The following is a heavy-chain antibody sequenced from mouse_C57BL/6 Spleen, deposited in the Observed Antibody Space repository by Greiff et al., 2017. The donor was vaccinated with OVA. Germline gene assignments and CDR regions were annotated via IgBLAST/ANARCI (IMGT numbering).Heavy chain of an antibody. CDR2: IDPSDSYT. Sequence: QVQLQQPGAELVRPGTSVKLSCKASGYTFTSYWMHWVKQRPGQGLEWIGVIDPSDSYTNYNQKFKGKATLTVDTSSSTAYMQLSSLTSEDSAVYYGARSGLGTEWYFDVWGTGTTVTVSS. J-gene: IGHJ1*03. CDR3: ARSGLGTEWYFDV. V-gene: IGHV1-59*01. CDR1: GYTFTSYW. D-gene: IGHD4-1*01.